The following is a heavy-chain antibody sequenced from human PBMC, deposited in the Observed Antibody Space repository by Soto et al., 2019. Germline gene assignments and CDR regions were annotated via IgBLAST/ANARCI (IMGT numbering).Heavy chain of an antibody. Sequence: QVQLVQSGAEVKKPVSSVKVSCKASGGTFSSYAISWVRQAPGQGLEWMGGISPISGTANYAKKYQGRVTITADESTSTAYMELSSMRSEDTAVYYCARGGLRPTRYYFDYWGQGTLVTVSS. CDR2: ISPISGTA. J-gene: IGHJ4*02. D-gene: IGHD5-12*01. CDR1: GGTFSSYA. CDR3: ARGGLRPTRYYFDY. V-gene: IGHV1-69*01.